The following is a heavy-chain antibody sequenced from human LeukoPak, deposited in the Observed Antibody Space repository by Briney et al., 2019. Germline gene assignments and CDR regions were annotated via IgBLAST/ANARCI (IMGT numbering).Heavy chain of an antibody. V-gene: IGHV3-48*04. Sequence: GGSLGLPCAASGFTFSSYSMNWVRQAPGKGLEWVSYISSSSSTTYYADSVKGRFTISRDNAKNSLYLQMNSLRAEDTAVYYCARDLGDYVWGSYRSTGDYWGQGTLVTVSS. D-gene: IGHD3-16*02. CDR2: ISSSSSTT. CDR3: ARDLGDYVWGSYRSTGDY. CDR1: GFTFSSYS. J-gene: IGHJ4*02.